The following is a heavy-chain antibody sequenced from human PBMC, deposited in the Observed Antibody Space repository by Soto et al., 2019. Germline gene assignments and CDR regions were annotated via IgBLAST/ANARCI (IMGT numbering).Heavy chain of an antibody. D-gene: IGHD3-10*01. V-gene: IGHV1-8*01. CDR1: GYTFTSYD. CDR3: ATSMYSYGSGSLSY. J-gene: IGHJ4*02. Sequence: ASVKVSCKASGYTFTSYDINWVRQATGQGLEWMGWMNPNSGNTGYAQKFQGRVTMTRNTSISTAYMELSSLRSEDTAVYCCATSMYSYGSGSLSYWGQGTLVTVSS. CDR2: MNPNSGNT.